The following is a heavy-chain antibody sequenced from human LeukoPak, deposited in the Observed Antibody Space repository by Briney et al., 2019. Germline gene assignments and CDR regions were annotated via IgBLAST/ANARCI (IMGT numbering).Heavy chain of an antibody. CDR2: FDPEDGET. Sequence: ASVKISCKVSGYTLTELSMHWVRQAPGKGLEWMGGFDPEDGETMYAQKFQGRVTMTEDTSTDTAYMELSSLRSEDTAVYYCASPLFPTRKWDVLVYFGYWGQGTLVTVSS. CDR1: GYTLTELS. D-gene: IGHD1-26*01. J-gene: IGHJ4*02. V-gene: IGHV1-24*01. CDR3: ASPLFPTRKWDVLVYFGY.